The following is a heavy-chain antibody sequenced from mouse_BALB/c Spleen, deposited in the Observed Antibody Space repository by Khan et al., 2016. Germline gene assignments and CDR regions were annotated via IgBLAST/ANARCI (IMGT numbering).Heavy chain of an antibody. J-gene: IGHJ3*01. CDR1: GFTFSSFG. CDR3: ARAGLLAWFAY. CDR2: ISSGSSTI. V-gene: IGHV5-17*02. Sequence: EVELVGSGGGLVQPGGSRKLSCAASGFTFSSFGMHWVRQAPEKGLEWVAYISSGSSTIYYADTVKGRFTISRDNPKNTLFLQMTSLRSEDTAMYYCARAGLLAWFAYWGQGTLVTVSA.